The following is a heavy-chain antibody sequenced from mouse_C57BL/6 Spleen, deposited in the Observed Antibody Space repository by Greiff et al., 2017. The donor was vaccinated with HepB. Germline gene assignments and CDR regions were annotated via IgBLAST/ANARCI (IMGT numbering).Heavy chain of an antibody. CDR1: GFTFSSYG. CDR3: ARQADTGDYAMDY. CDR2: ISSGGSYT. V-gene: IGHV5-6*01. D-gene: IGHD1-1*01. Sequence: EVNLVESGGDLVKPGGSLKLSCAASGFTFSSYGMSWVRQTPDKRLEWVATISSGGSYTYYPDSVKGRFTISRDNAKNTLYLQMSSLKSEDTAMYYCARQADTGDYAMDYWGQGTSVTVSS. J-gene: IGHJ4*01.